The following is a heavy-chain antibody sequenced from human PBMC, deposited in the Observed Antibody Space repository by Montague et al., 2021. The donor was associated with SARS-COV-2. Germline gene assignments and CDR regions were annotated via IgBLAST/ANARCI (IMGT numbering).Heavy chain of an antibody. Sequence: SLRLSCATSGFTFSSYAMSWVRQAPGKGLEWVSDIGATGLITYYADSVKGRFTISRDSSKNTLNLHMNSLRVEDTAVYYCAKSRSSSWHDNWFDSWGQGTLVTVSS. V-gene: IGHV3-23*01. CDR2: IGATGLIT. D-gene: IGHD6-13*01. CDR3: AKSRSSSWHDNWFDS. CDR1: GFTFSSYA. J-gene: IGHJ5*01.